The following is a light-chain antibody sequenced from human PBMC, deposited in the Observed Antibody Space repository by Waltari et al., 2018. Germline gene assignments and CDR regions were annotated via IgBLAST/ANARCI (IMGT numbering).Light chain of an antibody. CDR1: TSDIGSYNF. CDR3: CACVAYSTGM. V-gene: IGLV2-23*02. Sequence: QSALTQPASVSGSPGQSITISCTGSTSDIGSYNFVPWYQQHPGKAPKLLIYEVTKGPSGVSHRYAGSKSGNTASLTVSGLQADDEADYFCCACVAYSTGMFGAGTKLTVL. CDR2: EVT. J-gene: IGLJ3*02.